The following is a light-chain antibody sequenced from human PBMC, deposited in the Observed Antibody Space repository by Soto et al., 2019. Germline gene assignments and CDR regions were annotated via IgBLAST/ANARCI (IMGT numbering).Light chain of an antibody. V-gene: IGKV3-15*01. CDR3: QQYDNWPLT. J-gene: IGKJ4*01. Sequence: EVVMTLSPATLSLSPGERASLSCSASQSLSNKLAWYQQKPGQAPRLLIYGASTRATDIPVRFSAGGSGTEFTLTISSLQSEDFAVYYCQQYDNWPLTFGGGTKV. CDR1: QSLSNK. CDR2: GAS.